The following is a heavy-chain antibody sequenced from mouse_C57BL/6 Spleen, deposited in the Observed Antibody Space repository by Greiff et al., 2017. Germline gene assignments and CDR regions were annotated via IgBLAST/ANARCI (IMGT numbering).Heavy chain of an antibody. CDR1: GFTFSSYA. CDR2: ISDGGSYT. CDR3: ARERIFDY. Sequence: EVQLMESGGGLVKPGGSLKLSCAASGFTFSSYAMSWVRQTPEKRLEWVATISDGGSYTYYPDNVKGRFTISRDNAKNNLYLQMSHLKSEDTAMYYCARERIFDYWGQGTTLTVSS. J-gene: IGHJ2*01. V-gene: IGHV5-4*01.